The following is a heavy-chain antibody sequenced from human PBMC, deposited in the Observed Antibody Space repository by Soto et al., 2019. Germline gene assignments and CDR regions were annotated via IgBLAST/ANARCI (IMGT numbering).Heavy chain of an antibody. CDR1: GFTFSSYG. CDR3: AKDKYYDSSGYYAY. J-gene: IGHJ4*02. Sequence: QVQLVESGGGVVQPGRSLRLSCAASGFTFSSYGMHWVRQAPGKGLEWVAVISYDGSNKYYADSVKGRFTISRDNSKNTLYLQMNSLSSEDTALYYCAKDKYYDSSGYYAYCGQGTLFTVSS. CDR2: ISYDGSNK. D-gene: IGHD3-22*01. V-gene: IGHV3-30*18.